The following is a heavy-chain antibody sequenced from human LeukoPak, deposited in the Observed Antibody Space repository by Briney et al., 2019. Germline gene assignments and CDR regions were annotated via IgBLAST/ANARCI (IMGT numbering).Heavy chain of an antibody. CDR3: ARDWDGYYYGSGSSNWFDP. D-gene: IGHD3-10*01. J-gene: IGHJ5*02. V-gene: IGHV3-11*06. Sequence: GGSLRLSCAASGFTFSDYYMSWIRQAPGKGLEWVSYISGSSTYTNYADSVKGRFTISRDNAKNSLYLQMNSLRAEDTAVYYCARDWDGYYYGSGSSNWFDPWGQGTLVTVSS. CDR2: ISGSSTYT. CDR1: GFTFSDYY.